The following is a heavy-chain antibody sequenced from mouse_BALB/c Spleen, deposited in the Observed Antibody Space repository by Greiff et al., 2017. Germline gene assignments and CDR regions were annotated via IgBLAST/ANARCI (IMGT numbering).Heavy chain of an antibody. CDR1: GYTFTSYW. J-gene: IGHJ2*01. Sequence: QVQLQQPGAELVKPGASVKLSCKASGYTFTSYWMHWVKQRPGQGLEWIGEIDPSDSYTNYNQKFKGKATLTVDKSSSTAYMQLSSLTSEDSAVYYCARWIGNSYYFDYWGQGTTLTVSS. CDR2: IDPSDSYT. V-gene: IGHV1-69*02. CDR3: ARWIGNSYYFDY. D-gene: IGHD2-1*01.